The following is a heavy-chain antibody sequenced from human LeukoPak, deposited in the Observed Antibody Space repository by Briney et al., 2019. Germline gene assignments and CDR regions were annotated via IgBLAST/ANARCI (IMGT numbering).Heavy chain of an antibody. Sequence: GGSLRLSCAVSGFTLSDYWMRWVRQAPGKGLEWVAAINKDGSEIQYVNSVRGRFTISRDNARNSVYLQMTSLGAEDTAVYYCATYTQHFGAPGGADYWGLGTLVTVSS. CDR1: GFTLSDYW. CDR3: ATYTQHFGAPGGADY. V-gene: IGHV3-7*01. J-gene: IGHJ4*02. CDR2: INKDGSEI. D-gene: IGHD2-8*02.